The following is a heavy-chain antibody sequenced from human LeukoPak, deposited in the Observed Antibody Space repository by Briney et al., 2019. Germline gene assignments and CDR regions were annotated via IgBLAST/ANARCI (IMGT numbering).Heavy chain of an antibody. V-gene: IGHV3-9*01. CDR1: GFTFDDYG. J-gene: IGHJ4*02. CDR3: ARYCSGGSCWDY. D-gene: IGHD2-15*01. Sequence: GRSLRLSCAASGFTFDDYGMHWVRQAPGRGLEWVSGISWNSGSIDYADSVKGRFTVSRDNAKNSLYLQMNSLRAEDTAVYYCARYCSGGSCWDYWGQGTLVTVSS. CDR2: ISWNSGSI.